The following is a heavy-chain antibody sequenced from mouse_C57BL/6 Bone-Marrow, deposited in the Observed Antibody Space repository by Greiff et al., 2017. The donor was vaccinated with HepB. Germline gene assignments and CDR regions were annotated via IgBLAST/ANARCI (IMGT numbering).Heavy chain of an antibody. V-gene: IGHV1-74*01. J-gene: IGHJ2*01. CDR2: IHPSDSDT. CDR1: GYTFTSYW. D-gene: IGHD4-1*02. CDR3: GPQQGRVYYFDY. Sequence: QVQLQQPGAELVKPGASVKLSCKASGYTFTSYWMHWVKQRPGQGLEWIGRIHPSDSDTNYNQKFKGKATLTVDKSSSTDYMQLSSLTSEDSAVYYSGPQQGRVYYFDYWGKGTTLTVSS.